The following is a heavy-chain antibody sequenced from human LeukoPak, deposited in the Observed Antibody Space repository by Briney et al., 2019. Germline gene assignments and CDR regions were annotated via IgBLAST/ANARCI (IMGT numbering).Heavy chain of an antibody. V-gene: IGHV1-3*03. Sequence: ASVKVSCKASGYTFTSYAMHWVRQAPGQRLEWMGWINAGNGNTKYSQEFQGRVTITRDTSASTAYMELSSLRSEDMAVYYCARAMELGGSYGGIDYWGQGTLVTVSS. CDR1: GYTFTSYA. D-gene: IGHD1-26*01. J-gene: IGHJ4*02. CDR3: ARAMELGGSYGGIDY. CDR2: INAGNGNT.